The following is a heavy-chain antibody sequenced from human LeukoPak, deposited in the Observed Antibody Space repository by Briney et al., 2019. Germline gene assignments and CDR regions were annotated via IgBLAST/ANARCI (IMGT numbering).Heavy chain of an antibody. D-gene: IGHD3-10*01. J-gene: IGHJ5*02. CDR1: GGSFSGYY. V-gene: IGHV4-34*01. CDR3: ARGKWPYYYGSGSYYQRGSNWFDP. CDR2: INHSGST. Sequence: SETLSLTCAVYGGSFSGYYWSWIRQPPGKGLEWIGEINHSGSTNYNPSLKSRVTISVDTSKNQFSLKLSSVTAADTAVYYCARGKWPYYYGSGSYYQRGSNWFDPWGQGTLVTVSS.